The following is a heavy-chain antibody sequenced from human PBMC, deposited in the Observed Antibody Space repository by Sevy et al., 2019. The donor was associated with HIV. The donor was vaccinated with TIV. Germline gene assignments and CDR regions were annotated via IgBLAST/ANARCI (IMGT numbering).Heavy chain of an antibody. CDR1: GGSFSGYY. V-gene: IGHV4-34*01. CDR3: ARGHKMATIPHYYYYYGMDV. D-gene: IGHD5-12*01. J-gene: IGHJ6*02. Sequence: SETLSLTCAVYGGSFSGYYWSWIRQPPGKGLEWIGEINHSGSTNYNPSLKSRVTISVDTSKNQFSLKLSSVTAADTAVYYCARGHKMATIPHYYYYYGMDVWGQGTTVTVSS. CDR2: INHSGST.